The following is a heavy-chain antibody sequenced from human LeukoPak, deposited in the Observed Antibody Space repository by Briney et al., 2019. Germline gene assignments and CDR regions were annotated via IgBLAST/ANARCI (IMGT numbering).Heavy chain of an antibody. Sequence: RGSLRLSCSAPGFRFSSYAMHWVRQAPGTGLEYVSGISNNGGSPYYADSVKGRFTISRDNSKNTLSLQTSSLRPEDTAVYYCVKDGGAAGSGWRFDYWGQGAQVSVSS. CDR2: ISNNGGSP. D-gene: IGHD6-19*01. J-gene: IGHJ4*02. CDR3: VKDGGAAGSGWRFDY. V-gene: IGHV3-64D*06. CDR1: GFRFSSYA.